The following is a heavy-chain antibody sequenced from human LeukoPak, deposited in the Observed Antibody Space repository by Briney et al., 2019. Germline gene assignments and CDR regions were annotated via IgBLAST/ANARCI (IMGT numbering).Heavy chain of an antibody. D-gene: IGHD2-15*01. J-gene: IGHJ4*02. CDR1: GLTVSSNY. Sequence: GGSLRLSCAASGLTVSSNYMSWVRQAPGKGLEWVSIIYSGGSTYYADSVKGRFTISRDNSKNTLYLQMSSLRAEDTAVYYCARAPGYCSGGSCYSLLDYWGQGTLVTVSS. CDR3: ARAPGYCSGGSCYSLLDY. V-gene: IGHV3-53*01. CDR2: IYSGGST.